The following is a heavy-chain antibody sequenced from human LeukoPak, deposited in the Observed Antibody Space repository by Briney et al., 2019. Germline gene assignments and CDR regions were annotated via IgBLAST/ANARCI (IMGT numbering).Heavy chain of an antibody. CDR3: ARDQLGDYVWGSYRYPDWFDP. V-gene: IGHV1-69*06. CDR2: IIPIFGTA. J-gene: IGHJ5*02. CDR1: GYTFTSYG. Sequence: GASVKVSCKASGYTFTSYGISWVRQAPGQGLEWMGGIIPIFGTANYAQKFQGRVTITADKSTSTAYMELSSLRSEDTAVYYCARDQLGDYVWGSYRYPDWFDPWGQGTLVTVSS. D-gene: IGHD3-16*02.